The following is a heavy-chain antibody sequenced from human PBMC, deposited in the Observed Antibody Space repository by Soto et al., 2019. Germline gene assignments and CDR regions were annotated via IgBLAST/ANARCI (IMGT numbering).Heavy chain of an antibody. Sequence: EVQLVESGGGLVQPGGSLRLSCAASGFTFSSYWMHWFRQAPGKGLVWVSRINRDGSSTSYADSVKGRFTISRDNAKNTLYLQMNSLRAEDTAVYYCVRTSLVVAAATREDYWGQGTLVTVSS. V-gene: IGHV3-74*01. J-gene: IGHJ4*02. D-gene: IGHD2-15*01. CDR1: GFTFSSYW. CDR3: VRTSLVVAAATREDY. CDR2: INRDGSST.